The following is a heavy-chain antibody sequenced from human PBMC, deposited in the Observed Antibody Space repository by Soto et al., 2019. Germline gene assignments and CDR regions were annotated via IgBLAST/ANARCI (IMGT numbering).Heavy chain of an antibody. CDR2: IYYSWGT. V-gene: IGHV4-31*03. Sequence: QVQLQESGPGLVQPSQTLSLTCTVSGGSISGGGYYWSWLRQHPGQGLEGIGYIYYSWGTYYNPSLKSRVTISVDTSENQFSLRLGSVTAAYSSVYYCARKDSGYSDYMDVWGKGTTVTVSS. CDR3: ARKDSGYSDYMDV. J-gene: IGHJ6*03. CDR1: GGSISGGGYY. D-gene: IGHD5-12*01.